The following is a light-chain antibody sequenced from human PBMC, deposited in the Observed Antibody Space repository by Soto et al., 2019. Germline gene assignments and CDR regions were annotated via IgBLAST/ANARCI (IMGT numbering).Light chain of an antibody. J-gene: IGKJ1*01. Sequence: DIHMTQSPSTLSASLGVRVTITCGASQSISIWLAWYQQKPGKAPKILIYKASSLESGVPSRFSGSGSGTEFTLTISSLQPDDFATYYCQHYYGYSWTFGQGTKVDIK. CDR2: KAS. CDR1: QSISIW. CDR3: QHYYGYSWT. V-gene: IGKV1-5*03.